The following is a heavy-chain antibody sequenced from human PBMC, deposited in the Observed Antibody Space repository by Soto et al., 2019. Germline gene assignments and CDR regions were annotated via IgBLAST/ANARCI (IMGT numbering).Heavy chain of an antibody. V-gene: IGHV4-39*01. CDR3: ARGYSYGYVLDY. CDR2: IYYSGST. D-gene: IGHD5-18*01. J-gene: IGHJ4*02. Sequence: SETLSLTCTVSGGSISSSSYYWGWIRQPPGKGLEWIGSIYYSGSTYYNPSLKSRVTISVDTSKNQFSLKLSSVTAADTAVYYCARGYSYGYVLDYWGQGTLVTVSS. CDR1: GGSISSSSYY.